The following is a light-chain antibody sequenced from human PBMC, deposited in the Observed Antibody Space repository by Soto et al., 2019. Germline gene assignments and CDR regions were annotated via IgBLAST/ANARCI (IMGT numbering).Light chain of an antibody. CDR2: AAS. V-gene: IGKV1-39*01. CDR3: QQCGGSPLFS. Sequence: QLTQSPSSLSASVGDRVIITCRASQSVSRSLNWYQQKPGRPPKLLLYAASTLHSGVPSRFSGSGSGTEFTLTISSLEAEDSAVYYCQQCGGSPLFSFGPGTKVDIK. J-gene: IGKJ3*01. CDR1: QSVSRS.